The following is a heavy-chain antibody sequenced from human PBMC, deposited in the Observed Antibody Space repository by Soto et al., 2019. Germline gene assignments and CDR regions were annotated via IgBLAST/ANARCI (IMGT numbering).Heavy chain of an antibody. CDR1: GGSFSGYY. CDR3: AREPPITGTTGDY. J-gene: IGHJ4*02. CDR2: INHSGST. D-gene: IGHD1-7*01. V-gene: IGHV4-34*01. Sequence: SETLSITCAVYGGSFSGYYWSWIRQPPGKGLEWIGEINHSGSTNYNPSLKSRVTISVDTSKNQFSLKLSSVTAADTAVYYCAREPPITGTTGDYWGQGTLVTVSS.